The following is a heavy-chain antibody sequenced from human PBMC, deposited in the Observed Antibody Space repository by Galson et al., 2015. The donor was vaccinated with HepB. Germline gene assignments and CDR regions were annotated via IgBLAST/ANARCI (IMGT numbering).Heavy chain of an antibody. CDR2: INQSGDT. D-gene: IGHD3-16*01. V-gene: IGHV4-34*01. Sequence: LSLTCAVYGGSFSGYYWNWIRQAPGKGLEWIGEINQSGDTNYNPSLKSRVSISGDTSKKQLSLKLDSVTAADSAVYYCARGQRSTRYYGTTSVRRPPRAGPFDYWGQGTLVTVSS. CDR3: ARGQRSTRYYGTTSVRRPPRAGPFDY. CDR1: GGSFSGYY. J-gene: IGHJ4*02.